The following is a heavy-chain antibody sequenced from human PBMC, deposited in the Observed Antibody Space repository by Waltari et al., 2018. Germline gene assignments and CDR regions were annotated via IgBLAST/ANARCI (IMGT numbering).Heavy chain of an antibody. D-gene: IGHD3-16*02. CDR3: AKDQHDYIWGSYRTKTDFDY. J-gene: IGHJ4*02. CDR1: GFTFSSYG. V-gene: IGHV3-30*02. CDR2: IRYDGSNK. Sequence: QVQLVESGGGVVQPGGSLRLSCAASGFTFSSYGMHWFRQAPGKGLVWVAFIRYDGSNKYYADSVKGRFTISRDNSKNTLYLQMNSLRAEDTAVYYCAKDQHDYIWGSYRTKTDFDYWGQGTLVTVSS.